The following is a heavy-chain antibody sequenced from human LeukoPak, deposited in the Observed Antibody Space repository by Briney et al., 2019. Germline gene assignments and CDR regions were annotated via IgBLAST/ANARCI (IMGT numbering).Heavy chain of an antibody. J-gene: IGHJ4*02. CDR2: INHSGST. V-gene: IGHV4-34*01. Sequence: SETLSLTCAVYGGSFSGYYWSWIRQPPGKGLEWIGEINHSGSTNYNPSLKSRVTISVDKSKNQFSLKLSSVTAADTAVYYCARRRWGFGELLIDYWGQGTLVTVSS. CDR3: ARRRWGFGELLIDY. D-gene: IGHD3-10*01. CDR1: GGSFSGYY.